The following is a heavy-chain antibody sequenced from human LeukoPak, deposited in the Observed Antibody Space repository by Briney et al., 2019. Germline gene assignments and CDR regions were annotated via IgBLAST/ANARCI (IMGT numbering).Heavy chain of an antibody. D-gene: IGHD5-12*01. V-gene: IGHV4-59*08. J-gene: IGHJ4*02. Sequence: SETLSLTCTVSGGSISTYYWSWIRHPPEKGLDRVGYIHYSRATNYNPTLKDRVTISLDTSRNQSSPNLSSVTARDTAVYYCARMGGYSGDATHWGQGTLVTVSS. CDR1: GGSISTYY. CDR2: IHYSRAT. CDR3: ARMGGYSGDATH.